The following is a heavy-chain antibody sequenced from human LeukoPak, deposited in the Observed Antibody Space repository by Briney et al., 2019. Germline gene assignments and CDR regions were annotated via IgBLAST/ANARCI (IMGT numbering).Heavy chain of an antibody. V-gene: IGHV3-30*03. CDR3: AHIYYHGSESYGDF. CDR2: ISYDGSNK. Sequence: GRSLRLSCAASGFTFSSYGMHWVRQAPGKGLEWVAVISYDGSNKYYADSVKGRFTISRDNSKNTLYLQMNTLRAEDTAVYYCAHIYYHGSESYGDFWGQGTLVTVSS. CDR1: GFTFSSYG. J-gene: IGHJ4*02. D-gene: IGHD3-10*01.